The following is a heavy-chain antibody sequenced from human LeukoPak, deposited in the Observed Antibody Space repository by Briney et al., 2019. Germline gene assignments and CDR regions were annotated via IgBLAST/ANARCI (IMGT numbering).Heavy chain of an antibody. J-gene: IGHJ2*01. Sequence: PGGSLRLSCAASGFTFSSYSMNWVRQAPGKGLEWVSYISSSGNTKYYADSVKGRFTISRDNSKNTLYLQMNSLRAEDTAVYYCARVSVGYCSGGSCWYFDLWGRGTLVTVSS. CDR3: ARVSVGYCSGGSCWYFDL. D-gene: IGHD2-15*01. CDR1: GFTFSSYS. V-gene: IGHV3-48*01. CDR2: ISSSGNTK.